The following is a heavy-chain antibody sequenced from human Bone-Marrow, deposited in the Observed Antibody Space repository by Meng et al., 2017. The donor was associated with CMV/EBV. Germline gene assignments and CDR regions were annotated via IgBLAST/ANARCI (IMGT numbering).Heavy chain of an antibody. CDR3: VRSRWELGGGAFDI. CDR1: GYSFTSYD. CDR2: VNPNSGNT. V-gene: IGHV1-8*01. D-gene: IGHD1-26*01. Sequence: ASVKVSCKASGYSFTSYDINWVRQATGQGLEWMGWVNPNSGNTGYAQKFQGRVTMTRYTSISTAYMELSILRSEDTAVYYCVRSRWELGGGAFDIWAQGTTVTVSS. J-gene: IGHJ3*02.